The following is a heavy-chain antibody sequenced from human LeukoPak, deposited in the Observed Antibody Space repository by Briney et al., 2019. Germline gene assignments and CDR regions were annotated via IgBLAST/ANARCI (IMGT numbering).Heavy chain of an antibody. CDR2: IYTSGST. V-gene: IGHV4-4*07. Sequence: PSETLSLTCTVSGGSISSYYWSWIRQPAGKGLEWIGRIYTSGSTNYNPSLKSRVTMSVDASKSQFSLKLSSVSAADTAVYCCASSDWFDPWGQGTLVTVSS. J-gene: IGHJ5*02. CDR3: ASSDWFDP. CDR1: GGSISSYY.